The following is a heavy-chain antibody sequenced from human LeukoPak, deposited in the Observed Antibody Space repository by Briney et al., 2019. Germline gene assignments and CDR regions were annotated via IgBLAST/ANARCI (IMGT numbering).Heavy chain of an antibody. CDR3: ARAVSGRFDY. CDR2: IYYSGST. CDR1: GGSMSPYH. D-gene: IGHD6-19*01. Sequence: SETLSLTCTVSGGSMSPYHWGWIRQPPGKGLEWTGYIYYSGSTNYNPSLKSRVTISVDTSKSQFSLKLSSVTAADTAIYYCARAVSGRFDYWGQGTLVTVSS. J-gene: IGHJ4*02. V-gene: IGHV4-59*08.